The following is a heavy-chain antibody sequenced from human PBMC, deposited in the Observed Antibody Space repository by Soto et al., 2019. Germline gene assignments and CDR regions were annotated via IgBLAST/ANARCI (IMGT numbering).Heavy chain of an antibody. D-gene: IGHD2-21*01. V-gene: IGHV3-72*01. CDR2: TRNRAHGSTL. CDR3: TRSTPGEGCFDS. J-gene: IGHJ4*02. CDR1: GFSLSDHY. Sequence: AGGSLRLSYAASGFSLSDHYMDWVRQAPGKGLEWVGRTRNRAHGSTLEYAASVTGRFTISRDDSQNSVYLQMNSLRTEDTAVYYCTRSTPGEGCFDSWGQGTLVTVSS.